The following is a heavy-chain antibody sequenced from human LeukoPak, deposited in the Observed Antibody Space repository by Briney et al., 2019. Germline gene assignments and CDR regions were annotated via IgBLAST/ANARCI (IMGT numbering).Heavy chain of an antibody. CDR3: ARVGRESSTGWLDY. Sequence: GASVTVSCTASGYTFIDYYFNWLRQAPGQGPEWMGRINVKSGATDYAQKFQGRVTVTRDTSISTAYMELSSLRSDDTAVYYCARVGRESSTGWLDYWGQGTLVTVSS. V-gene: IGHV1-2*06. J-gene: IGHJ4*02. D-gene: IGHD6-19*01. CDR2: INVKSGAT. CDR1: GYTFIDYY.